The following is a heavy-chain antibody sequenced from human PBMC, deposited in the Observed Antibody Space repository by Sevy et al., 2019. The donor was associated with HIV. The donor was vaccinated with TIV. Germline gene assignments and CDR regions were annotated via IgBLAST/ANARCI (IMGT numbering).Heavy chain of an antibody. Sequence: GGSLRLSCAASGFIFSGSAMHWVRQASGKGLEWVGRIRSKANSYATAYAASVKGRFTISRDDSKNTAYLQMNSLKTEDTAVYYCTLTTAADYYGSGSTSVGWYWGQGTLVTVSS. CDR2: IRSKANSYAT. CDR3: TLTTAADYYGSGSTSVGWY. J-gene: IGHJ4*02. D-gene: IGHD3-10*01. V-gene: IGHV3-73*01. CDR1: GFIFSGSA.